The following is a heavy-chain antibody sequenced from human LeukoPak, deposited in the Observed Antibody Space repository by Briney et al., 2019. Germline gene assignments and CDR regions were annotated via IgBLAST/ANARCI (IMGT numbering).Heavy chain of an antibody. J-gene: IGHJ4*02. CDR1: GYTFTSYG. D-gene: IGHD5-12*01. V-gene: IGHV1-69*13. Sequence: ASVKVSCKASGYTFTSYGISWVRQAPGQGLEWMGGIIPIFGTANYAQKFQGRVTITADESTSTAYMELSSLRSEDTAVYYCARDRVGGLSGYDSLDYWGQGTLVTVSS. CDR3: ARDRVGGLSGYDSLDY. CDR2: IIPIFGTA.